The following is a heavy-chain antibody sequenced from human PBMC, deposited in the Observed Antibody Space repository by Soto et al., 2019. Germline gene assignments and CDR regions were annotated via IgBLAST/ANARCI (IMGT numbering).Heavy chain of an antibody. Sequence: PSETLSLTCTVSGGSISSYYWSWIRQPPGKGLEWIGYISYSGSTNYNPSLKSRVTISVDTSKNQFSLKLSSVTAADTAVYYCARFNSGSYYEAFDIWGQRTMVTGSS. D-gene: IGHD1-26*01. CDR1: GGSISSYY. CDR2: ISYSGST. CDR3: ARFNSGSYYEAFDI. J-gene: IGHJ3*02. V-gene: IGHV4-59*08.